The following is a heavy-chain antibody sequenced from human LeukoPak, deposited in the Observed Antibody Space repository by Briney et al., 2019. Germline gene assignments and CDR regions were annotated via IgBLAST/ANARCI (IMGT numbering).Heavy chain of an antibody. V-gene: IGHV3-21*01. CDR1: GFTFSSYS. CDR3: ARAPYYDFWSGSNWFDP. CDR2: ISSSSSYI. Sequence: GGSLRLSCAASGFTFSSYSMNWVRQAPGKGLEWVSSISSSSSYIYYADSVKGRFTISRDNAKNSLYLQMNSLRAEDTAVYYCARAPYYDFWSGSNWFDPWGQGTLVTVSS. J-gene: IGHJ5*02. D-gene: IGHD3-3*01.